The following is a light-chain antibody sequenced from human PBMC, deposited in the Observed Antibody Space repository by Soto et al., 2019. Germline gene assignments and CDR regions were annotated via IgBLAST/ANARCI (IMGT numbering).Light chain of an antibody. CDR2: DAS. CDR1: QSVSSN. J-gene: IGKJ1*01. CDR3: QQRSNWPPGWT. Sequence: EIVLTQSPPTLSLSPGERATLSCRASQSVSSNLAWYQQKPGQAPRLLIYDASNRATGIPARFSGSGSGTDFTLTISSLEPEDFAVYYCQQRSNWPPGWTFGQGTKVEIK. V-gene: IGKV3-11*01.